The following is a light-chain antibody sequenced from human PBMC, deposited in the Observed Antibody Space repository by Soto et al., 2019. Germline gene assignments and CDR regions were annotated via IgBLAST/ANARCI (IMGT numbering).Light chain of an antibody. J-gene: IGLJ1*01. CDR1: NSNIGAGYD. V-gene: IGLV1-40*01. CDR3: QSFENSLNGFYV. CDR2: DNT. Sequence: QSVLTQTPSVSGAPGQRVTISCTGTNSNIGAGYDVHWYQHLPGRAPKLLIFDNTNRPSGVPDRFSGSKSGTSASLAIPGLQPEDVADYYCQSFENSLNGFYVFGSGTKVTVL.